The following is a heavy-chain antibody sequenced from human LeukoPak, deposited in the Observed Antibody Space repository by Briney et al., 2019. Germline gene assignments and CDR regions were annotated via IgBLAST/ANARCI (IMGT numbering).Heavy chain of an antibody. Sequence: ASVKVSCKASGYTFTGYYMHWVRQAPGQGLEWMGWINPNSGGTNYAQKFQGRVTMTRDTSISTAYMELSRLRSDDTAVYYCARDIALEWLGNFDYWGQGTLVTDSS. CDR1: GYTFTGYY. CDR3: ARDIALEWLGNFDY. D-gene: IGHD6-19*01. V-gene: IGHV1-2*02. CDR2: INPNSGGT. J-gene: IGHJ4*02.